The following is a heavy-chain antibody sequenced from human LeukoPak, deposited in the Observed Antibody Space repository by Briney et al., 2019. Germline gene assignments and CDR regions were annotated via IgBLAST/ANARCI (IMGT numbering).Heavy chain of an antibody. J-gene: IGHJ4*02. CDR2: ISNSGSNR. CDR1: GFTFSSYE. V-gene: IGHV3-48*03. CDR3: ARDLMIVMVEEEGSADY. D-gene: IGHD3-22*01. Sequence: EGSLRLSCAASGFTFSSYEMNWVRQAPGKGLEWVSYISNSGSNRYYADSVKGRFTISRDNAKNSVYLQMNSLRAEDTAVYYCARDLMIVMVEEEGSADYWGQGTLVTVSS.